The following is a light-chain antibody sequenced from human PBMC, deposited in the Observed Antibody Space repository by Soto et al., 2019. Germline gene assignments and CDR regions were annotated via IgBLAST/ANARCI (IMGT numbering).Light chain of an antibody. CDR3: SSYTSSSTPYV. CDR1: GSDVGGYNY. CDR2: EVS. V-gene: IGLV2-14*01. J-gene: IGLJ1*01. Sequence: QSVLTQPASVSGSPGQSITLSCTGTGSDVGGYNYVSWYQHHPGNPPKLMIYEVSNRPSGVSSRFSGSRSGNTASLTISGLQAEDEADYYCSSYTSSSTPYVFGTGTKLTVL.